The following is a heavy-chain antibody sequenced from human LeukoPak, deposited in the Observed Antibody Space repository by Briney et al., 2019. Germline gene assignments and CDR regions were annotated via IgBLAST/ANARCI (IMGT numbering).Heavy chain of an antibody. D-gene: IGHD3-22*01. J-gene: IGHJ4*02. CDR2: ISWNSGSI. CDR3: AENYYDSSGLDY. CDR1: GFTFDDYA. Sequence: GGSLRLSCAASGFTFDDYAMHWVRQAPGKGLEWVSGISWNSGSIGYADSVKGRFTISRDNAKNSLYLQMNSLRAEDTALYYCAENYYDSSGLDYWGQGTLVTVSS. V-gene: IGHV3-9*01.